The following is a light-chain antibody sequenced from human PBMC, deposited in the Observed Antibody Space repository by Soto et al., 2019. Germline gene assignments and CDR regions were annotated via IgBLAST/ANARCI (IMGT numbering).Light chain of an antibody. CDR2: EVS. V-gene: IGLV2-8*01. CDR3: SSYAGSNNYV. Sequence: QSALTQPPSASGSPGQSVTISCTVTSSDVGGYNYVSWYQQHPGKAPKLMIYEVSKRPSRVPDRFSGSKSGNTASLTVSGLQAEDEADYYCSSYAGSNNYVFGTGTKVTVL. CDR1: SSDVGGYNY. J-gene: IGLJ1*01.